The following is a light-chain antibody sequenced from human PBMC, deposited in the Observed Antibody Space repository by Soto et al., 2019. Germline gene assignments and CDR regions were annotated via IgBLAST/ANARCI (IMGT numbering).Light chain of an antibody. CDR1: QSVSSSF. CDR2: RAS. V-gene: IGKV3-20*01. Sequence: IVMTQSPGTLSLSPGERATLSCRASQSVSSSFLAWYQQKPGQAPRLLISRASSRATGIPDRFSGSGSGTDFTFTINRLEPEDLAVYYCQPYGSSPLTFGGGTKVEIK. J-gene: IGKJ4*01. CDR3: QPYGSSPLT.